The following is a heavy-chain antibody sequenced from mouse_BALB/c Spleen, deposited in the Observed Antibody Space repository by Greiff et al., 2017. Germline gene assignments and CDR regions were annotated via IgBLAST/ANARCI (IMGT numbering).Heavy chain of an antibody. J-gene: IGHJ3*01. CDR2: IYPSDSYT. CDR3: TRSDDGYYGFAY. D-gene: IGHD2-3*01. CDR1: GYTFTSYW. V-gene: IGHV1-69*02. Sequence: QVQLKESGAELVRPGASVKLSCKASGYTFTSYWINWVKQRPGQGLEWIGNIYPSDSYTNYNQKFKDKATLTVDKSSSTAYMQLSSPTSEDSAVYYCTRSDDGYYGFAYWGQGTLVTVSA.